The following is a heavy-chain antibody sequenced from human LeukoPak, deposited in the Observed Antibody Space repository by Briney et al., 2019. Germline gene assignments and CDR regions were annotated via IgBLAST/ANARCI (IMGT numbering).Heavy chain of an antibody. D-gene: IGHD1-1*01. Sequence: GGSLRLSCAASGFTVSSSYMSWVRQAPGKGLEWVAFIRYDSSNKYYRDSVKGRFTISRDNSKNTLYLQMNSLRAEDTAVYFCAKDKDPWKSTSISDFDYWGQGTLVTVSS. CDR3: AKDKDPWKSTSISDFDY. J-gene: IGHJ4*02. CDR1: GFTVSSSY. V-gene: IGHV3-30*02. CDR2: IRYDSSNK.